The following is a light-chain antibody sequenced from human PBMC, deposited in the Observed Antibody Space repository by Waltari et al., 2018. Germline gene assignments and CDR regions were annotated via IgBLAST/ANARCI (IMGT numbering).Light chain of an antibody. CDR1: SSDVGGYNY. V-gene: IGLV2-14*01. CDR2: EVS. Sequence: QSALPQPASVSGAPGQAITISCTGTSSDVGGYNYVYWYQQHPCKAPKFMIYEVSNRPSGVANLCSGSKSGNTPSLTISGLQPEDQADYYCSSYTSSSTLVVGGDTKLT. J-gene: IGLJ2*01. CDR3: SSYTSSSTLV.